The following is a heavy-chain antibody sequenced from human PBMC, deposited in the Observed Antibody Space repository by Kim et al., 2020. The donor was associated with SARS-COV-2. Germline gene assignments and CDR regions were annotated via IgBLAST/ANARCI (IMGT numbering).Heavy chain of an antibody. CDR2: ISGDGGST. V-gene: IGHV3-43*02. CDR3: AKGDGSSWKNRVDY. Sequence: GGSLRLSCAASGFTFDDYAMHWVRQAPGKGLEWVSLISGDGGSTYYADSVKGRFTISRDNSKNSLYLQMNSLRTEDTALYYCAKGDGSSWKNRVDYWGQGTLVTVSS. D-gene: IGHD6-13*01. J-gene: IGHJ4*02. CDR1: GFTFDDYA.